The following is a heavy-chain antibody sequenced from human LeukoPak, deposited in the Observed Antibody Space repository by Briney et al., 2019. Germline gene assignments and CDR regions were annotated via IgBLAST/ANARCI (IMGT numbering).Heavy chain of an antibody. Sequence: SETLSLTCTVSGGSISSYYWNWIRQPPGKGLEWIGYISYSGSTNYNPSLKSRVTISEDTSKNQFSLKVSSVIAADTAVYYCARVRGIYYAYFDYWGQGTLVTVSS. CDR2: ISYSGST. V-gene: IGHV4-59*01. CDR3: ARVRGIYYAYFDY. CDR1: GGSISSYY. J-gene: IGHJ4*02. D-gene: IGHD1-26*01.